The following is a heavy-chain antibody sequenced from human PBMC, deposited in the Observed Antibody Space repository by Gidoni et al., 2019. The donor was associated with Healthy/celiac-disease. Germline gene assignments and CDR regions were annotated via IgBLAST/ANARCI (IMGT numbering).Heavy chain of an antibody. CDR3: ARDGAGKNYYYYGMDV. CDR2: IWYDGSNK. CDR1: GFTFSSYG. J-gene: IGHJ6*02. V-gene: IGHV3-33*01. Sequence: QVQLVESGGGVVQPGRSLRLSCAASGFTFSSYGMPWVRQAPGKGLVWVAVIWYDGSNKYYADSVKGRFTISRDNSKNTLYLQMNSLRAEDTAVYYCARDGAGKNYYYYGMDVWGQGTTVTVSS. D-gene: IGHD1-26*01.